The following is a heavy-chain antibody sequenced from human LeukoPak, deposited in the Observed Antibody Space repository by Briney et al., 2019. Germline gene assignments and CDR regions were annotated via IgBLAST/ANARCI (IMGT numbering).Heavy chain of an antibody. CDR1: GFTLSSHN. CDR2: ISSSGSIT. Sequence: GSLRLSCVASGFTLSSHNINWVRQAPGKGLEWVSPISSSGSITYYGDSVKGRITISRDNAKNSVSLYMNSLRAEDSAVYYCARPGITAFDIWGQGTMVTVSS. J-gene: IGHJ3*02. D-gene: IGHD3-10*01. CDR3: ARPGITAFDI. V-gene: IGHV3-48*01.